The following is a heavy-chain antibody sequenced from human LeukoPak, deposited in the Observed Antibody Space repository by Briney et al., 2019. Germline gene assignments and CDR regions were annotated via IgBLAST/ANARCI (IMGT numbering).Heavy chain of an antibody. CDR2: VYDSGST. CDR3: ARDDFEYSVHYGMDV. CDR1: GGSISSSSYY. V-gene: IGHV4-39*02. Sequence: SETLSLTCTVSGGSISSSSYYWGWLRQSPGKGLEWIGSVYDSGSTYYNPSLKSRVTTSVDTSKNQFSLKLSSVTAADTAVYYCARDDFEYSVHYGMDVWGQGTAVTVSS. D-gene: IGHD3-9*01. J-gene: IGHJ6*02.